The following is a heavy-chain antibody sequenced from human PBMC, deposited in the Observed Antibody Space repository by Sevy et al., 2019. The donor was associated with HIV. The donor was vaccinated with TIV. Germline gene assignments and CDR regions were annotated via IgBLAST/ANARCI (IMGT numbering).Heavy chain of an antibody. J-gene: IGHJ4*02. Sequence: GGSLRLSCAASGFIFSSYSMNWVRQAPGKGLEWVSSISSSSSYIYYADSVKGRFTISRDNAKNSLYLQMNSLRAEDTAVYYCARGPGSWDIDYWGQGTLVTVSS. CDR2: ISSSSSYI. CDR1: GFIFSSYS. D-gene: IGHD6-13*01. V-gene: IGHV3-21*01. CDR3: ARGPGSWDIDY.